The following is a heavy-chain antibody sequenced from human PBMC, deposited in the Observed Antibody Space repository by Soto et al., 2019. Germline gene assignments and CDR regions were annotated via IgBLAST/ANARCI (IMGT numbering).Heavy chain of an antibody. Sequence: QVQLQESGPGLVKPSQTLSLTCSVSGASISSGNYYWSWIRQHPGKGLEWIGYIYYTGSTYYNPSLSSRITISDDMSKNHFSLRLSSVTAADTAVYYCARGREEAGGPFDYWGQGTLVTVAS. CDR2: IYYTGST. V-gene: IGHV4-31*03. J-gene: IGHJ4*02. D-gene: IGHD3-10*01. CDR1: GASISSGNYY. CDR3: ARGREEAGGPFDY.